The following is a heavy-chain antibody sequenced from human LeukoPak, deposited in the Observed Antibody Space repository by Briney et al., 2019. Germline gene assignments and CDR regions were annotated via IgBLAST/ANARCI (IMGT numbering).Heavy chain of an antibody. CDR1: GLSVSICY. V-gene: IGHV4-59*02. D-gene: IGHD6-19*01. J-gene: IGHJ4*02. CDR3: ARDNSVARTVD. CDR2: IYYSRST. Sequence: DSLSLVCTLSGLSVSICYGRWPRHPRGGGREWIEYIYYSRSTKYNPSLKSRHTISLDTSKNQISLKLSPVPAADTAVYYCARDNSVARTVDWGQGTLVTVSS.